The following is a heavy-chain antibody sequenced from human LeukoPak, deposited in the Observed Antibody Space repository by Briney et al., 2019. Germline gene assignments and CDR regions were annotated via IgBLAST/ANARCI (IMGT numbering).Heavy chain of an antibody. CDR1: GFAVSIKY. CDR2: IDSARST. CDR3: AGRTAAQDYYMDV. V-gene: IGHV3-53*01. D-gene: IGHD5-18*01. J-gene: IGHJ6*03. Sequence: GSLRLSCAASGFAVSIKYMGWVRQTPGKGLEWVSVIDSARSTYYADSVKGRFTISRDNSKNTLYLQMNSLRAEDTAIYYCAGRTAAQDYYMDVWGEGTTVTISS.